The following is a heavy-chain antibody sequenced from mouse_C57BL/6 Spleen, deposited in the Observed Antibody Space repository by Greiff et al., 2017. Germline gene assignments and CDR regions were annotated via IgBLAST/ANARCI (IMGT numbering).Heavy chain of an antibody. Sequence: DVKLVASGGGLVKPGGSLKLSCAASGFTFSDYGMHWVRQAPEKGLEWVAYISSGSSSIYFADTVKGRFTIARDNAKNTLFLLMTSLRSEDTAMYYCARQGYNGNSDYWGQGTSLTVSS. CDR2: ISSGSSSI. CDR3: ARQGYNGNSDY. CDR1: GFTFSDYG. J-gene: IGHJ2*02. D-gene: IGHD2-1*01. V-gene: IGHV5-17*01.